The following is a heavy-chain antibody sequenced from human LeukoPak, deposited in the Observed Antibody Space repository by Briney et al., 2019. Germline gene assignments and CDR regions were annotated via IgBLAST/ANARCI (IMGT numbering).Heavy chain of an antibody. CDR1: GFTFSSYG. CDR2: IWYDGSNK. V-gene: IGHV3-33*01. CDR3: ARERRVVVVPAAIVAYFDY. J-gene: IGHJ4*02. Sequence: GRSLRLSCAASGFTFSSYGMHWVRQAPGKGLEWVAVIWYDGSNKYYADSVKGRFTISRDNSKSTLYLQMNSLRAEDAAVYYCARERRVVVVPAAIVAYFDYWGQGTLVTVSS. D-gene: IGHD2-2*02.